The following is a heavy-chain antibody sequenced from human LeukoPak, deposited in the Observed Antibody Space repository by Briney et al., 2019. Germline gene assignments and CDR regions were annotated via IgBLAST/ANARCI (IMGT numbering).Heavy chain of an antibody. CDR1: GGSISSGDYY. J-gene: IGHJ6*03. D-gene: IGHD2-2*01. V-gene: IGHV4-30-4*08. CDR2: IYYGGST. Sequence: SETLSLTCTVSGGSISSGDYYWSWIRQPPGKGLEWIGYIYYGGSTYYNPSLKSRVTISVDTSKNQFSLKLSSVTAADTAVYYCARLGYCSSTSCYPFYYYMDVWGKGTTVTVSS. CDR3: ARLGYCSSTSCYPFYYYMDV.